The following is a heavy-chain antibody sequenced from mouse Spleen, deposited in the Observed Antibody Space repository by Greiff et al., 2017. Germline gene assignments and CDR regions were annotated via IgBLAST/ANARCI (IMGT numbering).Heavy chain of an antibody. CDR3: ARGLLRTHWYFDV. D-gene: IGHD1-1*01. CDR1: GYTFTSYW. J-gene: IGHJ1*01. CDR2: INPSSGYT. V-gene: IGHV1-7*01. Sequence: VQRVESGAELAKPGASVKLSCKASGYTFTSYWMHWVKQRPGQGLEWIGYINPSSGYTKYNQKFKDKATLTADKSSSTAYMQLSSLTYEDSAVYYCARGLLRTHWYFDVWGAGTTVTVSS.